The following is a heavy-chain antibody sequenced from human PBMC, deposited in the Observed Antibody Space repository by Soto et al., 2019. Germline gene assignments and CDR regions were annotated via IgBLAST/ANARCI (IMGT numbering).Heavy chain of an antibody. J-gene: IGHJ4*02. Sequence: SVTKCLTNSVSGGSIGSYYGRWIRQPTGKGLEWIGYIYYSGSTNYNPSLKSRVTISVDTSKNQFSLNLTSLTAADTAIYYCARSNWYFEYWGQGPLVTVPS. D-gene: IGHD7-27*01. CDR3: ARSNWYFEY. V-gene: IGHV4-59*01. CDR2: IYYSGST. CDR1: GGSIGSYY.